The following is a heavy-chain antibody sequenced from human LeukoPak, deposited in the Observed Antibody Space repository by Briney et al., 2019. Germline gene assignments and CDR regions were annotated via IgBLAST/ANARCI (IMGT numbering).Heavy chain of an antibody. V-gene: IGHV4-34*01. J-gene: IGHJ4*02. CDR2: INHSGCT. Sequence: SETLSLTCALYGGSFSGYYWSWIRQPPGKGLEWIGEINHSGCTNFNPSLKSRVTISVDTSKNQSSLHMTTVTAPATALVYWSRLSARPSTYSYGGNAWGQGTLVTDSS. CDR1: GGSFSGYY. D-gene: IGHD5-18*01. CDR3: SRLSARPSTYSYGGNA.